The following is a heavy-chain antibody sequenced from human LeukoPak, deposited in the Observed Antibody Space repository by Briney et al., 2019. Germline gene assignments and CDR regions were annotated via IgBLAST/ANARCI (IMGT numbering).Heavy chain of an antibody. J-gene: IGHJ5*02. Sequence: GGSLRLSCAASGFTFSSYWMSWVRQAPGKGLEWVANIKQDGSEKYYVDSVKGRFTISRDNAKNSLYLQMNSLRAEDTAVYYCAREQTTKQLHWFDPWGQGTLVTVSS. D-gene: IGHD6-13*01. V-gene: IGHV3-7*01. CDR3: AREQTTKQLHWFDP. CDR2: IKQDGSEK. CDR1: GFTFSSYW.